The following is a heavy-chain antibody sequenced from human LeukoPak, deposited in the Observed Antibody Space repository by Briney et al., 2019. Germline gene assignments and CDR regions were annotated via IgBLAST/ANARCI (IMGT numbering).Heavy chain of an antibody. Sequence: SETLSLTCTVSGGSISSYYWSWIRQPPGKGLEWVGYIYYSGSTNYNPSLKSRVTISVDTSKNQFSLKLSSVTAADTAVYYCASDFSSTWYYFDYWGQGTLVTVSS. D-gene: IGHD6-13*01. CDR1: GGSISSYY. J-gene: IGHJ4*02. V-gene: IGHV4-59*01. CDR3: ASDFSSTWYYFDY. CDR2: IYYSGST.